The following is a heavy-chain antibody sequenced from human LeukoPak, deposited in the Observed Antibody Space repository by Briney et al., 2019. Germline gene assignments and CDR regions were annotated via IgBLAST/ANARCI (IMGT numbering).Heavy chain of an antibody. CDR3: ARGLSPFVFDI. Sequence: GGSLRFSGAASGXIFGTYEMNWVGQAPGKGLEWVSFITISGSTIHYADSVKGRFTISRDDARNSLYLQMNSLRAEDTAVYYCARGLSPFVFDIWGQGTMVTVSS. CDR2: ITISGSTI. CDR1: GXIFGTYE. J-gene: IGHJ3*02. V-gene: IGHV3-48*03. D-gene: IGHD3-16*01.